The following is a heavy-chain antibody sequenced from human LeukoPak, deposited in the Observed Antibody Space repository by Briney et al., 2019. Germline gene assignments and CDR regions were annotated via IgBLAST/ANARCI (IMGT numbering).Heavy chain of an antibody. J-gene: IGHJ5*02. Sequence: PSETVSLICTVSGGSISSGSYYWSWIRQPAGKGLEWIGRIYTSGSTNYNPSLKSRVTMSVDTSKNQFSLKLSSVTAADTAVYYCARSLWYSSSWLDRWGQGTLVTVSS. CDR2: IYTSGST. CDR3: ARSLWYSSSWLDR. V-gene: IGHV4-61*02. D-gene: IGHD6-13*01. CDR1: GGSISSGSYY.